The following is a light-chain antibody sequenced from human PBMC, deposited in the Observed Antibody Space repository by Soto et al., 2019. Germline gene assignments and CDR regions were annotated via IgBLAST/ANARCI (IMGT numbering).Light chain of an antibody. CDR3: SSYTSSSTPWV. Sequence: QSVLTKPASLSGSPGQSITISCTGTSSDVGGYNYVSWYQQHPGKAPKLMIYDVSNRPSGVSNRFSGSKSGNTASLTISGLQAEDEADYYCSSYTSSSTPWVFGTGTKVTVL. V-gene: IGLV2-14*01. J-gene: IGLJ1*01. CDR1: SSDVGGYNY. CDR2: DVS.